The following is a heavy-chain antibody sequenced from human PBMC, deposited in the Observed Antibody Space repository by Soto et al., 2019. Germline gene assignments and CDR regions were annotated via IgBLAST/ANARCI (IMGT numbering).Heavy chain of an antibody. CDR1: GYTFTSYD. J-gene: IGHJ6*03. V-gene: IGHV1-8*01. D-gene: IGHD3-10*01. CDR3: ARGRSIGGLWAVDYYYYYMDG. CDR2: MNPNSGNT. Sequence: ASVKVSCQASGYTFTSYDINWVRQATGQGLEWMGWMNPNSGNTGYAQKFQGRVTMTRNTSISTAYMELSSLRSEDTAVYYCARGRSIGGLWAVDYYYYYMDGWGKGTTVTVSS.